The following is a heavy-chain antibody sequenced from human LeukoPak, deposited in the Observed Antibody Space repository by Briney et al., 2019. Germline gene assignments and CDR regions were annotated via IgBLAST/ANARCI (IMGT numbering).Heavy chain of an antibody. J-gene: IGHJ6*03. V-gene: IGHV1-18*01. D-gene: IGHD3-10*01. CDR1: GYTFTSYG. CDR2: ISAYNGNT. CDR3: ARVGRIYGSGSHYYYYYMDV. Sequence: ASVKVSCKASGYTFTSYGISWVRQAPGQGLEWMGWISAYNGNTNYAQKLQGRVTMTTDTSTSTAYMELRSLRSEDTAVYYCARVGRIYGSGSHYYYYYMDVWGKGTTVTISS.